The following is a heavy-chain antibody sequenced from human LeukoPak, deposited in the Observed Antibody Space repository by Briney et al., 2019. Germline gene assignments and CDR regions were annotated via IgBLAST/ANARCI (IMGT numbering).Heavy chain of an antibody. V-gene: IGHV4-4*02. CDR2: IYHSGST. CDR1: GGSISSSNW. D-gene: IGHD2-21*01. Sequence: SETLSLTCAVSGGSISSSNWWGWVRQPPGKGLEWIGEIYHSGSTNYNPSLKSRVTISVDTSKNQFSLKLSSVTAADTAVYYCARLPPDDGGDFGYWGQGTLATVSS. CDR3: ARLPPDDGGDFGY. J-gene: IGHJ4*02.